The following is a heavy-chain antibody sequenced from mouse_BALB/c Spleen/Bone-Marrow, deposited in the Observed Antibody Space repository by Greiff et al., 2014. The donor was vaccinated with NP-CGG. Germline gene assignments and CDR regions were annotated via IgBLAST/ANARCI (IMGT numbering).Heavy chain of an antibody. J-gene: IGHJ2*01. CDR2: INPYSDGT. CDR3: ARSEYFGSSYDY. V-gene: IGHV1-14*01. CDR1: GYTFTSYV. D-gene: IGHD1-1*01. Sequence: VQLQQPGPELVKPGASVKMSCKTSGYTFTSYVMHWMKQKPGQGLEWIGYINPYSDGTKYNETFKGKATLTSDKSSSTAYMDLGSLTSEDSAVYFCARSEYFGSSYDYWGQGTTLTVSS.